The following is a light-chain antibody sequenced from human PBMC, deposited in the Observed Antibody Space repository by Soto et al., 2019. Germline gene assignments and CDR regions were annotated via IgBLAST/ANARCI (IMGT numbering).Light chain of an antibody. CDR3: QQYGSSPRT. J-gene: IGKJ1*01. CDR1: QSVSSSY. V-gene: IGKV3-20*01. Sequence: EIVSTQSPGTLSLSPGERATLSCRASQSVSSSYLAWYQQKPGQAPRLLIYGASDRATGIPDRFSGSGSGTDFTLTISRLEPEDFAVYYCQQYGSSPRTFGQGTKVDNK. CDR2: GAS.